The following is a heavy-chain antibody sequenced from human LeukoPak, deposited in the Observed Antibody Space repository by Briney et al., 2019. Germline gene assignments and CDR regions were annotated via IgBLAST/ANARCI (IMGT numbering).Heavy chain of an antibody. V-gene: IGHV4-39*07. D-gene: IGHD5-12*01. Sequence: PSETLSLTCTVSGGSISSSSHYWGWIRQPPGKGLEWIGIMYYSGSTNYNPSLKSRVTISVDTSKNQFSLKLGSVTAADTAVYYCARARILYSAYEPLDSWGQGTLVTVSS. CDR2: MYYSGST. CDR3: ARARILYSAYEPLDS. J-gene: IGHJ4*02. CDR1: GGSISSSSHY.